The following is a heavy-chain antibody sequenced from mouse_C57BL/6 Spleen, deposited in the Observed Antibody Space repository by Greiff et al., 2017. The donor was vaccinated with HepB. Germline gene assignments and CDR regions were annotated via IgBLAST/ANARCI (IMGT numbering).Heavy chain of an antibody. D-gene: IGHD1-1*01. Sequence: EVMLVESGGGLVKPGGSLKLSCAASGFTFSDYGMHWVRQAPEKGLEWVAYISSGSSTIYYADTVKGRFTISRDNAKNTLFLQMTSLRSEDTAMYYCARQGYGSSYDYFDYWGQGTTLTVSS. CDR3: ARQGYGSSYDYFDY. J-gene: IGHJ2*01. V-gene: IGHV5-17*01. CDR1: GFTFSDYG. CDR2: ISSGSSTI.